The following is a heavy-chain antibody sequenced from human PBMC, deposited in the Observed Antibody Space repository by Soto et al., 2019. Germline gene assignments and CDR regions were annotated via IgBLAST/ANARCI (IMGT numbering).Heavy chain of an antibody. Sequence: QITLKESGPTLVKPTQTLTLTCTFSGFSLTTTGVGVGWIRQPPGKALEWLALIYWDDDDRYSPSLRYRLTITKATSKNQVVLTMTNMDPVDTATYYCAHRREDRGGLGNFDYWGQGTLVTVSS. D-gene: IGHD2-15*01. CDR2: IYWDDDD. CDR3: AHRREDRGGLGNFDY. CDR1: GFSLTTTGVG. J-gene: IGHJ4*02. V-gene: IGHV2-5*02.